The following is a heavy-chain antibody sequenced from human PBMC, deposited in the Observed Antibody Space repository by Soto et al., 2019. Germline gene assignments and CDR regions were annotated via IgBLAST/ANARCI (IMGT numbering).Heavy chain of an antibody. J-gene: IGHJ6*02. CDR2: IYPGDSDT. CDR3: AKMPQYSSGGSCYSGTYYYYYGMDV. Sequence: GESLKISCKGSGYSFTSYWIGWVRQMPGKGLEWMGIIYPGDSDTRYSPFFQGQDTISAAKSITTANLQWSMLKASDTAMYYCAKMPQYSSGGSCYSGTYYYYYGMDVWGQGTTVTVSS. V-gene: IGHV5-51*01. D-gene: IGHD2-15*01. CDR1: GYSFTSYW.